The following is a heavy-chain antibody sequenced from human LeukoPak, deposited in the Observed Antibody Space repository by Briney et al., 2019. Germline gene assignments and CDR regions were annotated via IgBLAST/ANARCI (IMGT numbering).Heavy chain of an antibody. Sequence: SETLSLTCVVSDYSITSGDYWVWIRQPPGKGLEWIGSIYNSVSTSYNPSLKSRVTMSVDPSKNQFSLNLRSVTAADTAVYYCARNMSTEGWFDSWGRGTLVTVSS. J-gene: IGHJ5*01. D-gene: IGHD5/OR15-5a*01. CDR1: DYSITSGDY. CDR3: ARNMSTEGWFDS. CDR2: IYNSVST. V-gene: IGHV4-38-2*01.